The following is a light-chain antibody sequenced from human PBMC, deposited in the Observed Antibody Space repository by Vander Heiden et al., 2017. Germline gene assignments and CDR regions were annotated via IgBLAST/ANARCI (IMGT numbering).Light chain of an antibody. Sequence: DIQMTQSPSTLSASVGDRVTITCRASQSISIWLAWYQQKPGKAPNLLIYKASSLESVLPSRFSGSASGTEFTLTISSLLPDDIATYYCQQYNSYPYTFGQGTKLEIK. J-gene: IGKJ2*01. CDR3: QQYNSYPYT. CDR2: KAS. V-gene: IGKV1-5*03. CDR1: QSISIW.